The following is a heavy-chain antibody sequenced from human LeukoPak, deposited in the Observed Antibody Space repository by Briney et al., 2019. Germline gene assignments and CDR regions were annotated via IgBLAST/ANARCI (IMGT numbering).Heavy chain of an antibody. CDR1: GFTFSIYW. D-gene: IGHD3-22*01. J-gene: IGHJ4*02. CDR3: ARERGSYDPKGAFAS. V-gene: IGHV3-7*03. Sequence: GGSLRLSCAASGFTFSIYWMSWVRQAPGKGLEWVANIKQDGSERYYVDSVKGRFTLSRDNAKNSLYLQMNSLRAEDTAVYYCARERGSYDPKGAFASWGQETL. CDR2: IKQDGSER.